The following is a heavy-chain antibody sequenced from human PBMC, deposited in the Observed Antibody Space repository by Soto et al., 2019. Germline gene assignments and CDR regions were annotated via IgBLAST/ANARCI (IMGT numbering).Heavy chain of an antibody. J-gene: IGHJ6*02. CDR2: INPSGGST. V-gene: IGHV1-46*01. CDR3: ARDLSRITMVRVVIYGMDV. CDR1: GYTFTSYY. Sequence: RASVKVSCKASGYTFTSYYMHWVRQAPGQGLEWMGIINPSGGSTSYAQKFQGRVTMTRDTSTSTVYMELSSLRSEDTAVYYCARDLSRITMVRVVIYGMDVWGQGTTVTVSS. D-gene: IGHD3-10*01.